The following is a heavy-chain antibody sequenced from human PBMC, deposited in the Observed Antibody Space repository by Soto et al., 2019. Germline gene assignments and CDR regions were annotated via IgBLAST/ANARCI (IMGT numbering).Heavy chain of an antibody. CDR3: ARDPWVGAVYYGMDV. V-gene: IGHV1-69*13. Sequence: SVKVSCKASGGTFSSYAISWVRQAPGQGLDWMGGIIPIFGTANYAQKFQGRVTITEDESTSTAYMELSSLRSEDTAVYYCARDPWVGAVYYGMDVWGQGTTVTVSS. CDR2: IIPIFGTA. D-gene: IGHD1-26*01. CDR1: GGTFSSYA. J-gene: IGHJ6*02.